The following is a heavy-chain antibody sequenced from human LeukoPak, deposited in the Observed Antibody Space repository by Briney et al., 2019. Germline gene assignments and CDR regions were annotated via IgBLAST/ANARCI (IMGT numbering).Heavy chain of an antibody. J-gene: IGHJ4*02. CDR1: GGSVINTNW. CDR2: VHLDGRT. Sequence: SETLSLTCGASGGSVINTNWWTWVRPPPGKGLEWIGEVHLDGRTNYNPSLESRLTMSVDVSENQVSLKLTSVTAADTAVYYCAREGGFYRPLDYSGQGTLVTVSS. V-gene: IGHV4-4*02. CDR3: AREGGFYRPLDY. D-gene: IGHD3-3*01.